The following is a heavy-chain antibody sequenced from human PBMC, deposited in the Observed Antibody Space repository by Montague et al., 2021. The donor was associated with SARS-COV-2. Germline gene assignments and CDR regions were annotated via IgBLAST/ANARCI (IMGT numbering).Heavy chain of an antibody. CDR1: GGSLSGYY. CDR2: INHSGST. D-gene: IGHD1-20*01. CDR3: ARGRRRYNWRDETSYYYGMDV. Sequence: SETLSLTCAVYGGSLSGYYWSWIRQPPGKGLEWIGEINHSGSTNXXPSLKSRVTISLDTSKNQFSLKLSSVTAADTAVYYCARGRRRYNWRDETSYYYGMDVWGQGTTVTVSS. V-gene: IGHV4-34*01. J-gene: IGHJ6*02.